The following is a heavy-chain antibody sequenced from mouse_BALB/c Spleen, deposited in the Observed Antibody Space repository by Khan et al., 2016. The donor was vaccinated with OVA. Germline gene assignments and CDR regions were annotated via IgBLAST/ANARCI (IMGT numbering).Heavy chain of an antibody. V-gene: IGHV9-3*02. J-gene: IGHJ1*01. Sequence: QIQLVQSGPELKKPGETVKISCKASGYTFTNYGMNWVKQAPGKGLKGMGWINTNTGEPTYAEESKGRFAFSLETSASTAYLQINNLKYEDTDTYFCARRSIYYGYFDVWGAGTTVTVSS. D-gene: IGHD2-1*01. CDR3: ARRSIYYGYFDV. CDR2: INTNTGEP. CDR1: GYTFTNYG.